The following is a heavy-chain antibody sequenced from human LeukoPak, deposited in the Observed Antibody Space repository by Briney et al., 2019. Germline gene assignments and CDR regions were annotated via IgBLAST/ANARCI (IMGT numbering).Heavy chain of an antibody. J-gene: IGHJ5*02. Sequence: SETLSLTCAIYGGSFSGYYWSWIRQPPGKGLEWIGEINHSGSTNYNPSLKSRVTISVDTSKNQFSLKLSSVTAADTAVYYCARGIQLWLRIVYWFDPWGQGTLVTVSS. CDR2: INHSGST. CDR3: ARGIQLWLRIVYWFDP. V-gene: IGHV4-34*01. D-gene: IGHD5-18*01. CDR1: GGSFSGYY.